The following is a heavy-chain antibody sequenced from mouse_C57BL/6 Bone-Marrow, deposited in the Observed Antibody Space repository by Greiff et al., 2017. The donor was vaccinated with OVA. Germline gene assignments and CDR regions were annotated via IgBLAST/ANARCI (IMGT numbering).Heavy chain of an antibody. J-gene: IGHJ3*01. CDR2: ISDGGSYT. CDR3: AREGLSPWFAY. CDR1: GFTFSSYA. V-gene: IGHV5-4*01. Sequence: EVQRVESGGGLVKPGGSLKLSCAASGFTFSSYAMSWVRQTPEKRLEWVATISDGGSYTYYPDNVKGRFTISRDNAKNNLYLQMSHLKSEDTAMYYCAREGLSPWFAYWGQGTLVTVSA.